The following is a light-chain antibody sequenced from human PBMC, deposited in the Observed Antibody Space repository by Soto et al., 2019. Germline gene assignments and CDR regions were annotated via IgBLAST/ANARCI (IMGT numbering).Light chain of an antibody. CDR1: SNDVGSYDF. V-gene: IGLV2-14*01. J-gene: IGLJ1*01. CDR2: EVS. CDR3: SSSTTFTTLV. Sequence: QSALTQPASVSGSPGQSITISCTGTSNDVGSYDFVCWYQQQPGKAPKLLIYEVSNRPSGVSHRFSGSKSDNTASLTISGLQSEDEADYYCSSSTTFTTLVFGTGTKVTVL.